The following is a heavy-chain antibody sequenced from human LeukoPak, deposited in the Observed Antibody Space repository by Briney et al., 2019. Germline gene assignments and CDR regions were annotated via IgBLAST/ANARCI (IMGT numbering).Heavy chain of an antibody. D-gene: IGHD5-18*01. CDR3: AKDRYAWTSGYSYNPFDY. V-gene: IGHV3-23*01. CDR1: GFTFSSYA. Sequence: PGGSLRLSCAASGFTFSSYAMSWVRQAPGKGLEWVSAISGSGGSTYYADSVKGWFTISRDNSKKTLYLQMNSLRAEDTAVYYCAKDRYAWTSGYSYNPFDYWGQGTLVTVSS. CDR2: ISGSGGST. J-gene: IGHJ4*02.